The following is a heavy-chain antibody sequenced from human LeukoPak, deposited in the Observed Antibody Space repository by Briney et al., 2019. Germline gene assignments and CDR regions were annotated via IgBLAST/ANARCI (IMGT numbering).Heavy chain of an antibody. Sequence: SETLSLTCTVSGGSISSGGYYWSWIRQHPGKGLEWIGYIYYSGSTYYNPSLKRRVTISVDTSKNQFSLKLSSVTAADTAVYYCARDRAVTMVRGVTFWFDPWGQGTLVTVSS. CDR2: IYYSGST. J-gene: IGHJ5*02. CDR1: GGSISSGGYY. V-gene: IGHV4-31*03. CDR3: ARDRAVTMVRGVTFWFDP. D-gene: IGHD3-10*01.